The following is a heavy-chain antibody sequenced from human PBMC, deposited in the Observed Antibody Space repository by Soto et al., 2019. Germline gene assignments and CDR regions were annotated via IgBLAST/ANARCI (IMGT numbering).Heavy chain of an antibody. CDR1: GGSISSAGYY. D-gene: IGHD3-10*01. J-gene: IGHJ5*02. Sequence: SETLSLTCTVSGGSISSAGYYWSWIRQHPGKGLEWIGCIYYSGSTYYTPSLRSRVSISLDTSKNQFSLKLSSVTAADTAVYFCARDKHSVSYLHGPPYNWLDPWGQGTLVTVYS. CDR2: IYYSGST. CDR3: ARDKHSVSYLHGPPYNWLDP. V-gene: IGHV4-31*03.